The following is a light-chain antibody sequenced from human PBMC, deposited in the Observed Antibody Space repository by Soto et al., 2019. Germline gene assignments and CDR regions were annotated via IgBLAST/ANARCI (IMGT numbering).Light chain of an antibody. CDR1: ISDVGSYDL. Sequence: QSALTQPASVSGSPGQSITISCTGTISDVGSYDLVSWYQQHPGKAPKLMIYEGSKRPSGVSSRVSGSKSGNTASLTISGLQAEDEADYYCCSYAGSSTSWVFGGGTQLTV. CDR3: CSYAGSSTSWV. V-gene: IGLV2-23*01. J-gene: IGLJ3*02. CDR2: EGS.